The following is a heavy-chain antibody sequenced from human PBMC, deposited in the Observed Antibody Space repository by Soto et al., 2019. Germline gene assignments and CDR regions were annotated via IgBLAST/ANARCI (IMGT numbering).Heavy chain of an antibody. V-gene: IGHV1-18*04. CDR3: ARAGKFYYGSGSPYYYGMDV. CDR1: GYTFTSYG. J-gene: IGHJ6*02. CDR2: ISGYNVNT. D-gene: IGHD3-10*01. Sequence: QVQLVQSGAEVKKPGASVKVSCKASGYTFTSYGVSWVRQAPGQGLEWMGWISGYNVNTNYAQKLQGRVTMSTDRSTSTAYMELRSLRSADTAVYYCARAGKFYYGSGSPYYYGMDVWGPGITVTVSS.